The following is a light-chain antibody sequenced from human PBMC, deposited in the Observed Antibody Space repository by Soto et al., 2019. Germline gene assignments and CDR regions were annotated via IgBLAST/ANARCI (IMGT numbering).Light chain of an antibody. J-gene: IGLJ1*01. CDR3: LSYAVSNDYYV. CDR2: EVS. Sequence: QSALTQPPSASGSPGQSVTISCTGTSSDVGGYNYVSWYQQQPGKAPKLIIYEVSKWPSGVPDRFSGSKSGITASLTVSGLQAEDEADYYCLSYAVSNDYYVFGTGTKLTVL. CDR1: SSDVGGYNY. V-gene: IGLV2-8*01.